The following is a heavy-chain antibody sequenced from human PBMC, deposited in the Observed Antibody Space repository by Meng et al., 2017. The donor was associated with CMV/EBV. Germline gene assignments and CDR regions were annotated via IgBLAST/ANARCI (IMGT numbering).Heavy chain of an antibody. CDR2: INSGATAT. CDR3: AKGLGGSGSYLPFDI. CDR1: GGTFSGHT. Sequence: TGGTFSGHTMTWVRQAPGEGLGWVSAINSGATATNYADSVKGRLAISRDNSKNTLYLQMNSLIAEDTDIYYCAKGLGGSGSYLPFDIWGHGTMVTVSS. D-gene: IGHD3-10*01. J-gene: IGHJ3*02. V-gene: IGHV3-23*01.